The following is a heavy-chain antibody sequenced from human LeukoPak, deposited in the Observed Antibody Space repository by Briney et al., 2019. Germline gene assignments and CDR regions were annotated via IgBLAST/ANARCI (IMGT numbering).Heavy chain of an antibody. J-gene: IGHJ6*02. Sequence: ASVKVSCKASGYTFTGYYMHWVRQAPGQGLEWMGWINPNSGGTNYAQKFQGGVTMTRDTSISTAYMELSRLRSDDTAVYYCARDKGSYYDYYYYGMDVWGQGTTVTVSS. V-gene: IGHV1-2*02. D-gene: IGHD1-26*01. CDR1: GYTFTGYY. CDR3: ARDKGSYYDYYYYGMDV. CDR2: INPNSGGT.